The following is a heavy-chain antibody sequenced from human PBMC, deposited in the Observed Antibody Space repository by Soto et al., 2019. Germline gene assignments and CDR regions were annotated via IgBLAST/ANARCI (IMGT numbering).Heavy chain of an antibody. J-gene: IGHJ6*02. Sequence: SETLSLTCVVYGGSFSGYYWSWVRQPPGKGLEWIGEINRGGDTNYNPSLKSRVTLSVDPSKNQFSLELSSVTAADTAVYYCAKGLGSYYYGMDVWGQGTTVTVSS. CDR3: AKGLGSYYYGMDV. CDR1: GGSFSGYY. V-gene: IGHV4-34*01. CDR2: INRGGDT. D-gene: IGHD5-12*01.